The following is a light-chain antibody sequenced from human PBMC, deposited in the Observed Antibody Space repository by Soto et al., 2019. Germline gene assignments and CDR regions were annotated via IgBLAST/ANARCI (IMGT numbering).Light chain of an antibody. CDR3: QAYDSRLSGLYV. CDR1: SSNIGAGYD. Sequence: QSVLTQPPSVSGAPGQRVTISCTGSSSNIGAGYDVHWYQQLPGTAPKLLIYGNSNRPSGVPDRFSGSKSGTSASLAITGLQAEDEADYYCQAYDSRLSGLYVFRTATKLTVL. V-gene: IGLV1-40*01. J-gene: IGLJ1*01. CDR2: GNS.